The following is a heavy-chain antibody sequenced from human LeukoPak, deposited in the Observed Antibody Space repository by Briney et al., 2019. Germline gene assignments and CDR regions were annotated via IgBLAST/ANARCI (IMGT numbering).Heavy chain of an antibody. CDR2: INHSGST. J-gene: IGHJ5*02. CDR3: ARRGPPRTLLRGVKSGWFDP. D-gene: IGHD3-10*01. Sequence: SVTLSLTCAVYGGSFSGYYWSWIRQPPGKGLEWIGEINHSGSTNYNPSLKSRVTISVDTSKNQFSLKLSSVTAADTAVYYCARRGPPRTLLRGVKSGWFDPWGQGTLVTVSS. V-gene: IGHV4-34*01. CDR1: GGSFSGYY.